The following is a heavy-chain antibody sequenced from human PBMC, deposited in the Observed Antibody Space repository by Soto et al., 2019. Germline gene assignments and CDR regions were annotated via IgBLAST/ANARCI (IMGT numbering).Heavy chain of an antibody. Sequence: VQLLESGAGLVQPGGSLRLSCVASGFTFSSSAMSWVRQAPGKGLEWVSSISGSGGDTYYADSVKGRFTISRDNSKNTLYLQLTSLRVDDTAVYHCAKAVYYNFWSGTYQYYYYMDVWGNGTTVTVSS. J-gene: IGHJ6*03. V-gene: IGHV3-23*01. CDR3: AKAVYYNFWSGTYQYYYYMDV. D-gene: IGHD3-3*01. CDR1: GFTFSSSA. CDR2: ISGSGGDT.